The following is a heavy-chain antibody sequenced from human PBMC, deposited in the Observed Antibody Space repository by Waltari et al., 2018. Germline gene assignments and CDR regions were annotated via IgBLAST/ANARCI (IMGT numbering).Heavy chain of an antibody. D-gene: IGHD3-3*01. V-gene: IGHV1-69*13. J-gene: IGHJ3*02. CDR2: IIPIFGTA. CDR3: ARGGGVRSYDAFDI. CDR1: GGTVSSYA. Sequence: QVQLVQSGAAVKKPGSSVKVSCKASGGTVSSYAISWVRQAPGQGLEWMGWIIPIFGTANSPQKFQGRVTISADESTSTAYMELRSLRSEDTAVYYCARGGGVRSYDAFDIWGQGTMVTVSS.